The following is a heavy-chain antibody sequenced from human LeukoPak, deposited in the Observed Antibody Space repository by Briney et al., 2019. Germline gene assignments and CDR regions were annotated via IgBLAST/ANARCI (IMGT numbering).Heavy chain of an antibody. CDR1: GFTFSSYS. D-gene: IGHD6-13*01. CDR2: ITFSSSII. CDR3: TREVQAAGKTLDY. Sequence: GGSLRLSCAASGFTFSSYSMNWVRQAPGKGLEWVSYITFSSSIIYYADSVKGRFTISRDNAKNTLYLQMNSLRAEDTAVYYCTREVQAAGKTLDYWGQGTLITVSS. J-gene: IGHJ4*02. V-gene: IGHV3-48*04.